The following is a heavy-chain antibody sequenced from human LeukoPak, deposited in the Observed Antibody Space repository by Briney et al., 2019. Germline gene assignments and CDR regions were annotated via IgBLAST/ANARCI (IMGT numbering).Heavy chain of an antibody. J-gene: IGHJ5*02. D-gene: IGHD6-13*01. V-gene: IGHV1-2*02. CDR3: ARSSKYSSNWP. Sequence: GASVKVSCKASGYTFTGYYMHWVRRAPGQGLEWMGWINPNSGGTNYPQKFQGRVTMTRDTSISTAYMELSRLRSDDTAVYYCARSSKYSSNWPWGQGTLVTVSS. CDR1: GYTFTGYY. CDR2: INPNSGGT.